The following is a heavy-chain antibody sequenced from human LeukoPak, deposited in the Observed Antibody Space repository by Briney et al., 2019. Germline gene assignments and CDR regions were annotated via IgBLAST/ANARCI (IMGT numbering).Heavy chain of an antibody. D-gene: IGHD3-22*01. Sequence: PSETLSLTCVISGGSFSGYYCSWIRQAPGKGLEWIGEIHHRGATNYKPSLRSRVTISGDTSKNQFSLKLTSVTAADTAVYYCARGILGYYYFDLWGRGTLVTVSS. CDR3: ARGILGYYYFDL. J-gene: IGHJ2*01. CDR1: GGSFSGYY. CDR2: IHHRGAT. V-gene: IGHV4-34*01.